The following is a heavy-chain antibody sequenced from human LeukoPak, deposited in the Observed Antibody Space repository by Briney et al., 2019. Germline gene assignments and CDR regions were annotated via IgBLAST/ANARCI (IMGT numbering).Heavy chain of an antibody. V-gene: IGHV1-2*02. D-gene: IGHD2-2*01. CDR1: GFTLTDY. J-gene: IGHJ6*03. Sequence: GASVKVSCKASGFTLTDYIHWVRQDPRQGLQWMGWIKPNSGDTDYAQKFQGRVTMTRDTSISTVYMELSSLRSDDTAVYYCARADSVPAGDYHYWYMDVWGKWTTVTVSS. CDR3: ARADSVPAGDYHYWYMDV. CDR2: IKPNSGDT.